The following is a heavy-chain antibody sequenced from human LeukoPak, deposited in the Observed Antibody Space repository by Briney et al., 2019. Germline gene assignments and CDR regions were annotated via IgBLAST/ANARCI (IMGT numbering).Heavy chain of an antibody. V-gene: IGHV1-46*01. J-gene: IGHJ4*02. Sequence: ASVKVSCKAFGYTFTSNYMHWVRQAPGQGPEWMGVISPSGGSTTYAQKFQGRVTMTRDTSISTAYMELSRLRSDDTAVYYCARSFYCSSTSCRDYWGQGTLVTVSS. CDR2: ISPSGGST. CDR3: ARSFYCSSTSCRDY. CDR1: GYTFTSNY. D-gene: IGHD2-2*01.